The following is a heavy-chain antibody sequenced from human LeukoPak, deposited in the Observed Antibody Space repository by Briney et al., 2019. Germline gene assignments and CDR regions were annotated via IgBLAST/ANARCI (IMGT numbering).Heavy chain of an antibody. CDR3: ARDPIPIVFDY. D-gene: IGHD3-9*01. Sequence: GGSLRLSCAAPGFPFSSYWMSWVRQAPGKGLEWVAHINQDGSEKYYVDSVKGRFTISRDNAKNSLYLQMNSLRGEDSAVYYCARDPIPIVFDYWGQGTLVTVSS. CDR2: INQDGSEK. V-gene: IGHV3-7*01. J-gene: IGHJ4*02. CDR1: GFPFSSYW.